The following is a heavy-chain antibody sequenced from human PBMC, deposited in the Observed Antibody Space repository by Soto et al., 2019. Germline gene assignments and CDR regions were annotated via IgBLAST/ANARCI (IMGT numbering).Heavy chain of an antibody. D-gene: IGHD3-3*02. CDR2: IIPIFRRP. V-gene: IGHV1-69*12. Sequence: QVQLEQSGAEVKKPGSSVRVSCKASGGTFSTSAISWVRQAPGQGLEWMGGIIPIFRRPDYAQKFQGRVTVTADESTSTAYMEFSGLRSDDTAVYYCARDKARPQLGGNYYYILDVWGQGTTITVSS. CDR3: ARDKARPQLGGNYYYILDV. J-gene: IGHJ6*02. CDR1: GGTFSTSA.